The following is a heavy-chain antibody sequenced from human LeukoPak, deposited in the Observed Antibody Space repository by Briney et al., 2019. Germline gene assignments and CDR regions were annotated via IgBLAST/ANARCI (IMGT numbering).Heavy chain of an antibody. CDR3: AKGSRATAPYYYYMDV. CDR1: GFTFSGYA. D-gene: IGHD5-12*01. V-gene: IGHV3-23*01. J-gene: IGHJ6*03. CDR2: ISGSGGST. Sequence: PGGSLRLSCAASGFTFSGYAMTWVRQTPGKGLEWVSSISGSGGSTYYADSVRGRFTISRDNSKNTLYVQMNSLRAEDIAVYYCAKGSRATAPYYYYMDVWGKGTTVTVSS.